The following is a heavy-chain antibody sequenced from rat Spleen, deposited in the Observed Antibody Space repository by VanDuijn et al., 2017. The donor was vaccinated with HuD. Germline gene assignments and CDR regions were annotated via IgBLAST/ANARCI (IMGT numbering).Heavy chain of an antibody. D-gene: IGHD1-12*02. CDR3: TTDVSDDCSYYWGFAY. J-gene: IGHJ3*01. CDR2: ISYDGSST. CDR1: GFTFSNYD. Sequence: EVQLVESGGGLVQPGRSMKLSCAASGFTFSNYDMAWVRQAPTKGLEWVASISYDGSSTYYRDSVKGRFTISRDNSKSTLYLQMDSLGSEDTATDYFTTDVSDDCSYYWGFAYWGQGTLVTVSS. V-gene: IGHV5-20*01.